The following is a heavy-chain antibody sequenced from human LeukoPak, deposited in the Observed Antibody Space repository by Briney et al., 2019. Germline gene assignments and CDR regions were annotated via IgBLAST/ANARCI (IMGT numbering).Heavy chain of an antibody. CDR2: IYYSGST. J-gene: IGHJ4*02. Sequence: PSETLSLTCTVSGGSISSSSYYWGWIRQPPGKGLEWIGSIYYSGSTYYNPSLKSRVTISVDTSKNQFSLKLSSVTAADTAVYYCAKSSSWYDLDYWGQGTLVTVSS. V-gene: IGHV4-39*07. CDR3: AKSSSWYDLDY. CDR1: GGSISSSSYY. D-gene: IGHD6-13*01.